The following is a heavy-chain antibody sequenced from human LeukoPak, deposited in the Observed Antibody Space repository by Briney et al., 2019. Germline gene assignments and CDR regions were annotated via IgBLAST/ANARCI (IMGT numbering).Heavy chain of an antibody. D-gene: IGHD2-2*01. J-gene: IGHJ6*03. CDR1: GSTYSSYA. V-gene: IGHV1-69*05. CDR2: IIPIFGTA. CDR3: ARAIRSSYYYYYMDV. Sequence: SVKVSCKASGSTYSSYAISWVRQAPGQGLEWMGRIIPIFGTANYAQKFQGRVTITTDESTSTAYMELSSLRSEDTAVYYCARAIRSSYYYYYMDVWGKGTTVTVSS.